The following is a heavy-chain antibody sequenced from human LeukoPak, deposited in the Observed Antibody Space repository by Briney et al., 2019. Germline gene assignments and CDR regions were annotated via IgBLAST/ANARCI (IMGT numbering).Heavy chain of an antibody. Sequence: PGGSLRLSCKGSGYSFTSYWIGWVRQMPGKGLEWMGIIYPGDSDTRYSPSFQGQVTISADKSISTAYLQWSSLKASDTAMYCCARQIVGATHTFDYWGQGTLVTVSS. CDR1: GYSFTSYW. CDR3: ARQIVGATHTFDY. J-gene: IGHJ4*02. D-gene: IGHD1-26*01. V-gene: IGHV5-51*01. CDR2: IYPGDSDT.